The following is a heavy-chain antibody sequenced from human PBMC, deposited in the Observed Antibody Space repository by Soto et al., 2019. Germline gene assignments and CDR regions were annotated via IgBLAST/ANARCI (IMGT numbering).Heavy chain of an antibody. CDR1: GGSISSSSYY. V-gene: IGHV4-39*01. CDR3: ARQPYYDYVWGTFRSPFDY. Sequence: KTSETLSLTCTVSGGSISSSSYYWAWIRQPPGKGLEWIGNIYYSGSTHYKPSLKSRVTISIDTSKNQFSLKVTSVTAADTAVYYCARQPYYDYVWGTFRSPFDYWGLGTLVTVSS. CDR2: IYYSGST. D-gene: IGHD3-16*02. J-gene: IGHJ4*02.